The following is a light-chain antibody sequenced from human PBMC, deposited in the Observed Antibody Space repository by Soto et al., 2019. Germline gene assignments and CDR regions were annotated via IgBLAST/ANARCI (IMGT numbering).Light chain of an antibody. Sequence: QPVLTQPPSVSGAPGQRVTISCTGSSSNIGAGYDVHWYQQLPGTAPKLLIYGNSNRPSGVPDRFSGSKSGTSVSLAITGLQAEDEADYYCQSYDSSLSGDVFGTGIKLTVL. CDR1: SSNIGAGYD. CDR2: GNS. J-gene: IGLJ1*01. CDR3: QSYDSSLSGDV. V-gene: IGLV1-40*01.